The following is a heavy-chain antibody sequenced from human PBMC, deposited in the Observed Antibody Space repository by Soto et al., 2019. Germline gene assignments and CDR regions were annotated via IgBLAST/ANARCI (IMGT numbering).Heavy chain of an antibody. CDR1: GYTFTSYG. V-gene: IGHV1-18*01. CDR2: ISAYNGNT. D-gene: IGHD3-10*01. Sequence: QVQLVQSGAEVKKPGASVKVSCKASGYTFTSYGISWVRQAPGQGLEWMGWISAYNGNTNYAQKLQGRVTMTTDTAQXTAYMELRSLRSDDTAVYYCARSTMVRGVPSKTGYWGQGTLVTVSS. J-gene: IGHJ4*02. CDR3: ARSTMVRGVPSKTGY.